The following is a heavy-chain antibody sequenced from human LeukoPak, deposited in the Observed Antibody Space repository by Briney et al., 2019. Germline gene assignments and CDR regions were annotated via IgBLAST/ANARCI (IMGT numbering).Heavy chain of an antibody. CDR3: ARIRSGGASFDS. V-gene: IGHV4-59*02. CDR1: GGSVTRNY. Sequence: SETLSLTCTVSGGSVTRNYWSWLRQPPGKGLEWIGYIYYSGSTNYSPSLKSRVTMSVDPSKNQFSLNLNSVTAADTAVYYCARIRSGGASFDSCVQGTLVTVSS. J-gene: IGHJ4*02. CDR2: IYYSGST. D-gene: IGHD3-16*01.